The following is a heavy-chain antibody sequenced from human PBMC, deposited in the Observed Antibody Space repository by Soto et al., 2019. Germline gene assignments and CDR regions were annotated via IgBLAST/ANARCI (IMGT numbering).Heavy chain of an antibody. D-gene: IGHD1-7*01. Sequence: GGSLRLSCAASGFTFSSHWMSWVRQAPGKGLEWVAKIKQDESEKYYLDSVRGRFTISRDNAKDSLYLQMNSLRVEDTAVYYCVKGGTNFASWGQGTLVTVSS. CDR2: IKQDESEK. V-gene: IGHV3-7*03. CDR3: VKGGTNFAS. CDR1: GFTFSSHW. J-gene: IGHJ5*02.